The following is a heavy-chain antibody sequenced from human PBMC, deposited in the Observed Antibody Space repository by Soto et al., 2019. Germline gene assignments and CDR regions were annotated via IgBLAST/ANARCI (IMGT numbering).Heavy chain of an antibody. CDR1: GFTFSDYY. D-gene: IGHD4-4*01. CDR3: AREGVTNYTDYYFDL. CDR2: ISSSSSYT. V-gene: IGHV3-11*06. Sequence: PGGSLRLSCAASGFTFSDYYMSWIRQAPGKGLEWVSYISSSSSYTNYADSVKGRFTISRDNAKNSLYLQMDSLRPEDTAIYYCAREGVTNYTDYYFDLWGHGALVTVS. J-gene: IGHJ4*01.